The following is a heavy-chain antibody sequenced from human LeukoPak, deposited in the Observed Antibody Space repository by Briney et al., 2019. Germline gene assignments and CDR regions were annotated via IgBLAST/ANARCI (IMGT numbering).Heavy chain of an antibody. CDR3: ARGMANYAFDI. V-gene: IGHV4-34*01. CDR1: GGSFSGYY. D-gene: IGHD5-24*01. CDR2: INHSGST. Sequence: SETLSLTCAVYGGSFSGYYWSWIRQPPGKGLEWIGEINHSGSTNYNPSLKSRVTISVDTPKNQFSLKLSSVTAADTAVYYCARGMANYAFDIWGQGTMVTVSS. J-gene: IGHJ3*02.